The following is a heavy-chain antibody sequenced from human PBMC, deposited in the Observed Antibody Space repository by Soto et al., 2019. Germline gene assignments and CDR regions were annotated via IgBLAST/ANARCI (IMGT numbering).Heavy chain of an antibody. CDR3: ARDQLGLLLDY. CDR1: GGSISSYY. J-gene: IGHJ4*02. V-gene: IGHV4-59*01. Sequence: SETLSLTCTVSGGSISSYYWSWIRQPPGKGLEWIGYIYYSGGTNYNPSLKSRVPISVDTSKNQFSLKLSSVTAADTAVYYCARDQLGLLLDYWGQGTLVTVSS. CDR2: IYYSGGT. D-gene: IGHD6-6*01.